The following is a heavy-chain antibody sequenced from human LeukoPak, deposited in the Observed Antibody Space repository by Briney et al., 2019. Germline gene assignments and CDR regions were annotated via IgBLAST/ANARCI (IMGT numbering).Heavy chain of an antibody. CDR2: IYYSGTT. CDR3: ARDTDTYFFDY. J-gene: IGHJ4*02. V-gene: IGHV4-59*01. CDR1: GASIDSYY. Sequence: SETLSLTCTISGASIDSYYWSWIREPPGRGLEWIGYIYYSGTTNYNPSLKRRVTISVDTSKNQFSLKLSSVTAADTAVYYCARDTDTYFFDYWGQGTLVTVSS.